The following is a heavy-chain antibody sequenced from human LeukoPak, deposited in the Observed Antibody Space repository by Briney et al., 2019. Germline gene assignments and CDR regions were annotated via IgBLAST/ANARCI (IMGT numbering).Heavy chain of an antibody. Sequence: GASVKVSCKASGYTFTSYYMHWVRQAPGQGLEWMGIINPSGGSTSYAQKFQGRVTMTRDMSTSTVYMELSSLRSEDTAVYYCARDGSGWLQDDWGQGTLVTVSS. CDR1: GYTFTSYY. CDR2: INPSGGST. CDR3: ARDGSGWLQDD. D-gene: IGHD5-12*01. J-gene: IGHJ4*02. V-gene: IGHV1-46*01.